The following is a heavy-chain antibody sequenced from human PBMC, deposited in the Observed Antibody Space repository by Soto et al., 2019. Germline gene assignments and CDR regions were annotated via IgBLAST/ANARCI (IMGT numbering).Heavy chain of an antibody. J-gene: IGHJ6*02. CDR2: IIPIFGTA. Sequence: QVQLVQSGAEVKKPGSSVKVSCKASGGTFSSYAISWVRQAPGQGLEWMGGIIPIFGTANYAQKFQGRVTLTADESPSTASMEQSSLRSEDTDVYYCARGITGTVSYYKVMDVWAQGTTVTVSS. CDR3: ARGITGTVSYYKVMDV. D-gene: IGHD1-20*01. V-gene: IGHV1-69*12. CDR1: GGTFSSYA.